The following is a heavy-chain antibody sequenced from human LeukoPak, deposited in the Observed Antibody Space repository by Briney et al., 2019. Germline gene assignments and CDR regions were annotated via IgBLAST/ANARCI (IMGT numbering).Heavy chain of an antibody. CDR2: IYTSRST. CDR3: ARHGWELPTRYYFDY. D-gene: IGHD1-26*01. V-gene: IGHV4-4*09. CDR1: GGSISSYY. J-gene: IGHJ4*02. Sequence: PSETLSLTCTVSGGSISSYYWSWIRQPPGKGLEWIGYIYTSRSTNYNPSLKSRVTISVDTSKNQFSLKLSSVTAADTAVYYCARHGWELPTRYYFDYWGQGTLVAVSS.